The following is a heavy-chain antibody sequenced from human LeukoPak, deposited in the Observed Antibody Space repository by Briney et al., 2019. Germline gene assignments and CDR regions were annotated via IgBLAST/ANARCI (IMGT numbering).Heavy chain of an antibody. V-gene: IGHV3-48*01. CDR2: ISSSSSTI. Sequence: GGSLRLSCAASGFTFSSYSINWVRQAPGKGLEWVSYISSSSSTIYYADSVKGRFTISRDNAKNSLYLQMNSLRAEDTAVYYCARNLYYDSSGYYDYWGQGTLVTVSS. CDR1: GFTFSSYS. D-gene: IGHD3-22*01. CDR3: ARNLYYDSSGYYDY. J-gene: IGHJ4*02.